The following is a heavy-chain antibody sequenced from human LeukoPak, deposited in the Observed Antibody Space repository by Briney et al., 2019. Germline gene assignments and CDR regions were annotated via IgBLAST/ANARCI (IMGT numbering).Heavy chain of an antibody. Sequence: PGASVKVSCKVSGYTLTELSMHWVRQAPGKGLEWMGGLDPEDGETIYAQKFQGRVTMTEDTSTDTAYMELSSLRSEDTAVYYCATTSSSGWSAEYFQHWGQGTLVTVSS. CDR1: GYTLTELS. D-gene: IGHD6-19*01. V-gene: IGHV1-24*01. J-gene: IGHJ1*01. CDR2: LDPEDGET. CDR3: ATTSSSGWSAEYFQH.